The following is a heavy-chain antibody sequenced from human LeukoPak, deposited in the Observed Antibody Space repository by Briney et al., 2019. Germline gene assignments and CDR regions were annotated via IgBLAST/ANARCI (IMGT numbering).Heavy chain of an antibody. CDR2: INSNSGGT. CDR3: ARRAEYCSSTSCYRRPNYNWFDP. CDR1: GYTFTGYY. D-gene: IGHD2-2*02. Sequence: ASVKVSCKASGYTFTGYYLHWVRQAPAQGLEWMGWINSNSGGTNYAQKFQGRVTMTREASISTAYMELSRLRSDDTAVYYCARRAEYCSSTSCYRRPNYNWFDPWGQGTLVTVSS. V-gene: IGHV1-2*02. J-gene: IGHJ5*02.